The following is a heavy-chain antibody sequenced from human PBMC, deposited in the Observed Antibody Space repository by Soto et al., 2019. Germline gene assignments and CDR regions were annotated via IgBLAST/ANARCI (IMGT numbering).Heavy chain of an antibody. Sequence: SETLSLTCTVSGVSISSYYWSWIRQPPGKGLEWIAYIYYSGITDYNPSLKSRVTISVDTSKNQFSLKLSSVTAADTAVYYCARVYDFWSAYYWSDPWGQAIQVPLST. V-gene: IGHV4-59*01. CDR1: GVSISSYY. CDR2: IYYSGIT. J-gene: IGHJ5*02. D-gene: IGHD3-3*01. CDR3: ARVYDFWSAYYWSDP.